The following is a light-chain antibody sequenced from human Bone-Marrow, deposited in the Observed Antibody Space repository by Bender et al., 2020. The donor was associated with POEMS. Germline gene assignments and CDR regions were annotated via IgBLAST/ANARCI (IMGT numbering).Light chain of an antibody. CDR2: MNN. CDR3: AAWDDSLSGWV. V-gene: IGLV1-47*01. CDR1: SSNIGSNY. Sequence: QSMLTQPPSASGTPGQRVTISRSGSSSNIGSNYVYWYQQLPGTAPKLLIYMNNQRPSGVPDRFSGSKSGTSASLAISGLRSEDEADYYCAAWDDSLSGWVFGGGTKLTVL. J-gene: IGLJ3*02.